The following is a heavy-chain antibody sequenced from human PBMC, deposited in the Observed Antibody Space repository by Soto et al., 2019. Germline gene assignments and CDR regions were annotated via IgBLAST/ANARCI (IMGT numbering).Heavy chain of an antibody. CDR1: GFTFYNYD. V-gene: IGHV3-13*01. D-gene: IGHD2-21*02. Sequence: RLSSAASGFTFYNYDVHWVRKAPGEGLEWVSGIGAASDTYYPVSVQGRFTVSRDNAKKSLYLQMNSLRAGDTAVYYCARGVVVPGNYYYGMDVWGQGTTVTVSS. CDR3: ARGVVVPGNYYYGMDV. J-gene: IGHJ6*02. CDR2: IGAASDT.